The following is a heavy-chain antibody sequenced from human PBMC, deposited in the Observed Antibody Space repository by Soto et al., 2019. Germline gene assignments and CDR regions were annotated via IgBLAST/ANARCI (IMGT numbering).Heavy chain of an antibody. D-gene: IGHD2-15*01. V-gene: IGHV4-38-2*01. J-gene: IGHJ5*02. Sequence: SESLSLTCAVSGYSISSGYYWGWIRQPPGKGLEWIGSIYHSGSTYYNPSLKSRVTISVDTSKNQFSLKLSSVTAADTAVYYCAVSATPYHKVNWFDLWGAGVLVT. CDR3: AVSATPYHKVNWFDL. CDR1: GYSISSGYY. CDR2: IYHSGST.